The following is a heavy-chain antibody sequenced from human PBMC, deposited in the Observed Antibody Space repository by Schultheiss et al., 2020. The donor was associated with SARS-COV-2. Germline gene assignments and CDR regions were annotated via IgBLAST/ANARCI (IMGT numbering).Heavy chain of an antibody. J-gene: IGHJ6*02. CDR2: IIPIFGTA. CDR1: GYTFTSYA. CDR3: ARGREATTYGMDV. Sequence: SVKVSCKASGYTFTSYAMHWVRQAPGQGLEWMGGIIPIFGTANYAQKFQGRVTITADKSTSTAYMELRSLRSEDTAVYYCARGREATTYGMDVWGQGTTVTVSS. V-gene: IGHV1-69*06. D-gene: IGHD1-14*01.